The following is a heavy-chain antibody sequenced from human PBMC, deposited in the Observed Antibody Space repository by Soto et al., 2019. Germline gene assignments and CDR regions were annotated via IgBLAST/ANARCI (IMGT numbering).Heavy chain of an antibody. CDR2: IIPILGIA. CDR3: AREFGSTTYYYYYMDV. CDR1: GGTFSSYT. D-gene: IGHD6-13*01. J-gene: IGHJ6*03. Sequence: SVKVSCKASGGTFSSYTISWVRHAPGQGLEWMGRIIPILGIANYAQKFQGRVTITADKSTSTAYMELSSLRSEDTAVYYCAREFGSTTYYYYYMDVWGKGTTVTVSS. V-gene: IGHV1-69*04.